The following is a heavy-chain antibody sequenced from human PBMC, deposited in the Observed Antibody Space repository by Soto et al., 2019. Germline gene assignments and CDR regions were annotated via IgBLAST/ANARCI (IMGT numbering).Heavy chain of an antibody. V-gene: IGHV3-7*05. D-gene: IGHD6-19*01. CDR2: IKQDGSEK. CDR3: ARVGEGVPVAGTVGWFDP. Sequence: GGSLRLSCAASGFTFSSYWMSWVRQAPGKGLEWVANIKQDGSEKYYVDSVKGRFTISRDNAKNSLYLQMNSLRAEDTAVYYCARVGEGVPVAGTVGWFDPWGQGTLVTVSS. CDR1: GFTFSSYW. J-gene: IGHJ5*02.